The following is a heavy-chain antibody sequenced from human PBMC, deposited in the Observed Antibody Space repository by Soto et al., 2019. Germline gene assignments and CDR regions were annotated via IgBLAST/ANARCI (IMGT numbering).Heavy chain of an antibody. D-gene: IGHD2-2*01. J-gene: IGHJ6*02. CDR3: ARGGADCSSTSCTKYYYYYYGMDV. CDR2: IYPGDSDT. CDR1: GYSFTSYW. Sequence: GESLKISCKGSGYSFTSYWIGWVRQMPGKGLEWMGIIYPGDSDTRYSPSFQGQVTISADKSISTAYLQWSSLKASDTAMYYCARGGADCSSTSCTKYYYYYYGMDVWGQGTTVTVSS. V-gene: IGHV5-51*01.